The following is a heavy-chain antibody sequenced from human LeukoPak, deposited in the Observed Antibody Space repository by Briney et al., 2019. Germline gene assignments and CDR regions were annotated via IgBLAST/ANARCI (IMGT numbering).Heavy chain of an antibody. V-gene: IGHV1-46*01. D-gene: IGHD3-22*01. CDR3: ARDLWYYDSSGYSRFDY. Sequence: VASVKVSCKASGYTFTSYYMHWVRQAPGQGPEWMGIINPSGGSTSYAQKFQGRVTMTRDMSTSTVYMELSSLRSEDTAVYYCARDLWYYDSSGYSRFDYWGQGILVTVSS. CDR2: INPSGGST. J-gene: IGHJ4*02. CDR1: GYTFTSYY.